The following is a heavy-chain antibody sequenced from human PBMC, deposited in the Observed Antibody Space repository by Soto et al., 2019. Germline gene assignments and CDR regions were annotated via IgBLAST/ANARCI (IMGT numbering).Heavy chain of an antibody. CDR1: GFTFDDYA. CDR3: AKDGGGSSSWFDY. D-gene: IGHD6-13*01. Sequence: GGSLRLSCAASGFTFDDYAMHWVRQAPGKGLEWVSGISWNSGSIGYADSVKGRFTISRDNAKNSLYLQMNSLRAEDTALYYCAKDGGGSSSWFDYWGQGTLVTVSS. V-gene: IGHV3-9*01. CDR2: ISWNSGSI. J-gene: IGHJ4*02.